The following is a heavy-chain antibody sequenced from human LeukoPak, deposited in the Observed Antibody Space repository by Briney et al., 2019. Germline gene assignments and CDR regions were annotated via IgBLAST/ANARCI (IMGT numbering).Heavy chain of an antibody. CDR2: ISTTSSYK. CDR3: ARGPVGYSGYDPNPKFDY. Sequence: KLWGSLRLSCEASGFTFNGYSMNWVRQAPGKGLEWVSSISTTSSYKYYADSVKGRFTISRDNAKNSLYLQMNSLRGEDTAVYYCARGPVGYSGYDPNPKFDYWGQGTLVTVSS. D-gene: IGHD5-12*01. J-gene: IGHJ4*02. V-gene: IGHV3-21*01. CDR1: GFTFNGYS.